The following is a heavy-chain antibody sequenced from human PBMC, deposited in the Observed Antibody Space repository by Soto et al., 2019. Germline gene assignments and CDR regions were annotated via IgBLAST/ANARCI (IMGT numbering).Heavy chain of an antibody. Sequence: PGGSLRLSCAASGFSFSRYAMSWVRQDPGKGLEWVSAITNGGASTFHADSVKGRFTISRDNSKSTLTLQMSSLRPDDTAVYYCAKGSAPGPPYYFDYWGRGTLVTVSS. J-gene: IGHJ4*02. CDR2: ITNGGAST. V-gene: IGHV3-23*01. CDR1: GFSFSRYA. CDR3: AKGSAPGPPYYFDY.